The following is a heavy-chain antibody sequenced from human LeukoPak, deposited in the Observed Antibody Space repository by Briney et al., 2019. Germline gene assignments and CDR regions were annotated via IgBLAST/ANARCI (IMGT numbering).Heavy chain of an antibody. D-gene: IGHD2-15*01. J-gene: IGHJ4*02. CDR3: ARAYCSGGSCYSQLFDY. CDR2: ISYDGSNK. CDR1: GFTFNNYG. Sequence: PGGSLRLSCAASGFTFNNYGMHWVSQAPGKGLEWVAVISYDGSNKYYADSVKGRFTISRDNSKNTLYLQMNSLRAEDTAVYYCARAYCSGGSCYSQLFDYWGQGTLVTVSS. V-gene: IGHV3-30*03.